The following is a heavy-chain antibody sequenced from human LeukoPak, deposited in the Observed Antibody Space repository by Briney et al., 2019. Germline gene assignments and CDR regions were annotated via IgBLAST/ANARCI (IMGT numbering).Heavy chain of an antibody. D-gene: IGHD2-15*01. V-gene: IGHV4-31*03. J-gene: IGHJ5*02. Sequence: SETLSLTCTVSGGSISSGGYYWSWIRQHPGKGLEWIGYIYYSGSTYYNPSLKSRVTISVDTSKNQFSLKLSSVTAADTAVYYCARGVLVVVGNPAGWFDPWGQGTLVTVSS. CDR3: ARGVLVVVGNPAGWFDP. CDR1: GGSISSGGYY. CDR2: IYYSGST.